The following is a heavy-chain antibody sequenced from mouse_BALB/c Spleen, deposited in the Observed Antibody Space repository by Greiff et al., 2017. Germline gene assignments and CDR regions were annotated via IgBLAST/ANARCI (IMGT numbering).Heavy chain of an antibody. CDR3: ARCNYGSSSGFAY. D-gene: IGHD1-1*01. V-gene: IGHV3-2*02. CDR2: ISYSGST. CDR1: GYSITSDYA. Sequence: EVKLQESGPGLVKPSQSLSLTCTVTGYSITSDYAWNWIRQFPGNKLEWMGYISYSGSTSYNPSLKSRISITRDTSKNQFFLQLNSVTTEDTATYYCARCNYGSSSGFAYWGQGTLVTVSA. J-gene: IGHJ3*01.